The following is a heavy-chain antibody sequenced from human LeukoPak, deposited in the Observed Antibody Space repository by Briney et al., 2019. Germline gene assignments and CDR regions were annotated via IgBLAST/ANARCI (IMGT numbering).Heavy chain of an antibody. CDR3: ARDLMTTVTSNYYYYGMDV. J-gene: IGHJ6*02. CDR2: IIPIFGTA. CDR1: GGTFISYA. D-gene: IGHD4-17*01. Sequence: SVKVSCKASGGTFISYAISWVRQAPGQGLEWMGGIIPIFGTANYAQKFQGRVTITADESTSTAYMELSSLRSEDTAVYYCARDLMTTVTSNYYYYGMDVWGQGTTVTVSS. V-gene: IGHV1-69*13.